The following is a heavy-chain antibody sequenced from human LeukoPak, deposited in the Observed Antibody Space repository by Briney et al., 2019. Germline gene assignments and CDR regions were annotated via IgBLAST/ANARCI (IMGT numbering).Heavy chain of an antibody. CDR2: FDPEDGET. J-gene: IGHJ4*02. CDR1: GYTLTELS. D-gene: IGHD3-22*01. CDR3: ARGVTRYDSSGYYVY. Sequence: ASVKVSCKVSGYTLTELSMHWVRQAPGKGLEWMGGFDPEDGETIYAQKFQGRVTMTEDTSTDTAYMELSSLRSEDTAVYYCARGVTRYDSSGYYVYWGQGTLVTVSS. V-gene: IGHV1-24*01.